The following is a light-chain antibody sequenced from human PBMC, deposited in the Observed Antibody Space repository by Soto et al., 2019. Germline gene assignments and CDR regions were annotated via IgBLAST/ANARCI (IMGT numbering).Light chain of an antibody. CDR1: QTISSSL. Sequence: EIVLTQSPDTLSLSPGETATLSCRATQTISSSLVAWYQQKPGQPPRPLIHGACSRATGIPDRFSGRGSGTEFTLTSSRLEPVDFAVYYWQMYDGSLFTFGPGTKVDV. CDR3: QMYDGSLFT. J-gene: IGKJ3*01. CDR2: GAC. V-gene: IGKV3-20*01.